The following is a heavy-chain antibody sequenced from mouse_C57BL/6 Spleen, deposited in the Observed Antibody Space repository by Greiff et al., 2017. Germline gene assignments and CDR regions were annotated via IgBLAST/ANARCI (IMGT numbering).Heavy chain of an antibody. Sequence: VQGVESGAELMKPGASVKLSCKATGYTFTGYWIEWVKQRPGHGLEWIGEILPGSGSTNYNEKFKGKATFTADTSSNTAYMQLSSLTTEDSAIYYGARGRVYDGYYAWFAYWGQGTLVTVSA. V-gene: IGHV1-9*01. D-gene: IGHD2-3*01. CDR3: ARGRVYDGYYAWFAY. J-gene: IGHJ3*01. CDR1: GYTFTGYW. CDR2: ILPGSGST.